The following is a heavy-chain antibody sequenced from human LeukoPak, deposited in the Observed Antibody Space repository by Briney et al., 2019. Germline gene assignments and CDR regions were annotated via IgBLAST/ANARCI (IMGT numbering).Heavy chain of an antibody. CDR3: ARADTAMVGTADAFDI. Sequence: SVKVSCKASGGTFSSYAISWVRQAPGQGLEWMGGIIPIFGTANYAQKFQGRDTITADESTSTAYMELSSLRSEDTAVYYCARADTAMVGTADAFDIWGQGTMVTVSS. CDR2: IIPIFGTA. J-gene: IGHJ3*02. D-gene: IGHD5-18*01. CDR1: GGTFSSYA. V-gene: IGHV1-69*13.